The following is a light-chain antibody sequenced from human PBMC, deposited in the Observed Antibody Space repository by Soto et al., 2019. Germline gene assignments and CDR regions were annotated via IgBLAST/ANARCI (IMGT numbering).Light chain of an antibody. CDR1: QSVSNY. Sequence: EIVLTQSPATLSLSPGERATLSCRASQSVSNYLAWYQQKRGQAPRLLIYDASNPATGIPARFSGSGSETDFTLTISSLEPEDSALYYCQQRGNWPLTFGQGTKVAIK. CDR3: QQRGNWPLT. J-gene: IGKJ1*01. CDR2: DAS. V-gene: IGKV3-11*01.